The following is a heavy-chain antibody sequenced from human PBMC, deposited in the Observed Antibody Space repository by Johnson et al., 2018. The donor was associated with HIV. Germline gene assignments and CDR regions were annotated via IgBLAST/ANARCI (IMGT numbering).Heavy chain of an antibody. D-gene: IGHD3-3*01. Sequence: VQLVESGGGLVQPGGSLRLSCVASGFSFSDHYMHWVRQAPGKGLEWVSGISWNSGSLGYADSVKGRFTISRDHAKNSLYLQMNSLRAEDTALYYCAKGAYYDFWSGYYTGIGAFDIWGQGTMVTVSS. CDR2: ISWNSGSL. J-gene: IGHJ3*02. CDR3: AKGAYYDFWSGYYTGIGAFDI. V-gene: IGHV3-9*01. CDR1: GFSFSDHY.